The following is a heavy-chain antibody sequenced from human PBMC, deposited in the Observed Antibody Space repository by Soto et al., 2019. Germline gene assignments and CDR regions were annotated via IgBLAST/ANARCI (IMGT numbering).Heavy chain of an antibody. CDR3: SSVAI. D-gene: IGHD5-12*01. CDR1: GFTFSNYW. J-gene: IGHJ4*02. V-gene: IGHV3-7*01. CDR2: IKQDGTEK. Sequence: EVHLVESWGGLVQPGGSLRLSCAASGFTFSNYWMSWVRQAPGKGLEWVANIKQDGTEKNYVDSVRGRFTISRDNANNSLDLQMNSLTAEDTAVYYCSSVAIWGQGTLVTVSS.